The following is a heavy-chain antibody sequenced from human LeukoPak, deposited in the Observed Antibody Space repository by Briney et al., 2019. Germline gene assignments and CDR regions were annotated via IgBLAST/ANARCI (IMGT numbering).Heavy chain of an antibody. Sequence: ASVKVSCKASGYTFTGYYTHWVRQAPGQGLEWMGWINPNSGGTNYAQKFQGRVTMTRDTSISTAYMELSRLRSDDTAVYYCARPRGTADYYYYGMDVWGQGTTVTVSS. CDR3: ARPRGTADYYYYGMDV. CDR2: INPNSGGT. CDR1: GYTFTGYY. V-gene: IGHV1-2*02. J-gene: IGHJ6*02. D-gene: IGHD1-26*01.